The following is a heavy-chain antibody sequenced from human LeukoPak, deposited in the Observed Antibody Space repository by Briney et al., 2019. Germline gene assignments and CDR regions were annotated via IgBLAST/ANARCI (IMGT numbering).Heavy chain of an antibody. CDR2: IYYSGST. J-gene: IGHJ4*02. Sequence: SETLSLICTVSGGSISSSSYYWGWIRQPPGKGLEWIGSIYYSGSTYYSPSLKSRVTISVDTSKNQFSLKLSSVTAADTAVYYCARHEATYYDFWSGYYSTTAPGSFDYWGQGTLVTVSS. D-gene: IGHD3-3*01. CDR1: GGSISSSSYY. CDR3: ARHEATYYDFWSGYYSTTAPGSFDY. V-gene: IGHV4-39*01.